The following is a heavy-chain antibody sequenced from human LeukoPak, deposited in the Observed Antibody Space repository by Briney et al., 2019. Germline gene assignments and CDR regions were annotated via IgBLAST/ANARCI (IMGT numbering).Heavy chain of an antibody. CDR3: ARDIPRGYCSSTSCGMDV. J-gene: IGHJ6*02. D-gene: IGHD2-2*01. CDR1: GFTVSSNY. V-gene: IGHV3-53*01. CDR2: IYSGGST. Sequence: GGSLRLSCAASGFTVSSNYMSWVRQAPGKGLEWVSVIYSGGSTYYADFVKGRFTISRDNSKNTLYLQMNSLRAEDTAVYYCARDIPRGYCSSTSCGMDVWGQGTTVTVS.